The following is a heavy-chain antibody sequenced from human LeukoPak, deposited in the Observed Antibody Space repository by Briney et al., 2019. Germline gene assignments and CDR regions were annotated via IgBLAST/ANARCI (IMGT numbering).Heavy chain of an antibody. D-gene: IGHD2-2*01. Sequence: ASVKVSCKASGYTFTSYDINWVRQATGQGLEWMGWMNRNSGNTGYAQKFQGRVTMTRNTSISTAYMELSSLRSEDTAVYYCAREYPMAPPYYYYYMDVWGKGTTVTISS. J-gene: IGHJ6*03. V-gene: IGHV1-8*01. CDR2: MNRNSGNT. CDR1: GYTFTSYD. CDR3: AREYPMAPPYYYYYMDV.